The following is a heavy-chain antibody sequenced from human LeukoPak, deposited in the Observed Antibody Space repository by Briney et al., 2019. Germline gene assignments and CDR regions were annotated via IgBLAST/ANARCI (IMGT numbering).Heavy chain of an antibody. CDR2: FFYSGST. D-gene: IGHD5-18*01. Sequence: KSSETLSLTCTVSGGSISSYYWNWIRQPPGKGLEWIGYFFYSGSTNYNPSLKSRVTISVDTSKNQFSLQLSSVTAADTAVYSCARGYNYGSPYYFDYWGQGTLVTVSS. V-gene: IGHV4-59*01. J-gene: IGHJ4*02. CDR1: GGSISSYY. CDR3: ARGYNYGSPYYFDY.